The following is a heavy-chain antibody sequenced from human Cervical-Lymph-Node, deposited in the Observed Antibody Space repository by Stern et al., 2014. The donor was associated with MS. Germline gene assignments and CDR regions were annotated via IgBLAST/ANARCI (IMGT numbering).Heavy chain of an antibody. CDR3: ARRTSDGTGHHFMDL. D-gene: IGHD3-10*01. CDR2: INYSGSI. J-gene: IGHJ5*02. V-gene: IGHV4-39*01. Sequence: QLQLQESGPGQVKPSETLSLTCIVSGGSITSASSYWDWIRQPPEKGLEWIGTINYSGSISYNPSLGSRVTMSVDTSKNQFSLKLNSVSAADTAVYYCARRTSDGTGHHFMDLWGQGIRVTVSS. CDR1: GGSITSASSY.